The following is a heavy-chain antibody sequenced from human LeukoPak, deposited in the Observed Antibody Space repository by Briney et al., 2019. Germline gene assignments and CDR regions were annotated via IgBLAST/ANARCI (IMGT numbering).Heavy chain of an antibody. Sequence: ASVKVSCKASGYTFTSYDINWVRQATGQGLEWMGWMNPNSGNTGYAQKFQGRVTITRNTSISTAYMELSSLRSEDTAVYYCARVKYDFWSGYYYYYYYMDVWGKGTTVTVSS. CDR3: ARVKYDFWSGYYYYYYYMDV. V-gene: IGHV1-8*03. CDR1: GYTFTSYD. D-gene: IGHD3-3*01. J-gene: IGHJ6*03. CDR2: MNPNSGNT.